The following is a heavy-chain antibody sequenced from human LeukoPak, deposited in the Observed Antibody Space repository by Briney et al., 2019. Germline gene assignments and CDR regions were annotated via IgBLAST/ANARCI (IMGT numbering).Heavy chain of an antibody. J-gene: IGHJ5*02. V-gene: IGHV4-39*01. CDR1: GGSISSSSYF. D-gene: IGHD6-13*01. CDR2: FGHGRNA. CDR3: GRHAPYSNFDL. Sequence: SETLSLTCTVSGGSISSSSYFWGWIRQPPGKGLEWIGSFGHGRNAFYNPSLQSRVTISVDTSKNQFSLRLTSVTAADTAMYYCGRHAPYSNFDLWGQGTLATVSS.